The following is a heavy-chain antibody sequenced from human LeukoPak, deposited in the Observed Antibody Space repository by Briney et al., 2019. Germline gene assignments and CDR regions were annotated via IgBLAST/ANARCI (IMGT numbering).Heavy chain of an antibody. Sequence: GGSLRLSCAASGFTVSSNYMSWVRQAPGKGLEWVSVIYSGGSTYYADSVKGRFTISRDNYKNTLYLQMNSLRAEDTAVYYCATSSSTSYYFDYWGQGTLVTVSS. CDR3: ATSSSTSYYFDY. CDR1: GFTVSSNY. CDR2: IYSGGST. V-gene: IGHV3-66*01. J-gene: IGHJ4*02. D-gene: IGHD2-2*01.